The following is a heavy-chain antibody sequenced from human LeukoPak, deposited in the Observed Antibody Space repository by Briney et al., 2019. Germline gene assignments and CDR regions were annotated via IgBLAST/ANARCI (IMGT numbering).Heavy chain of an antibody. CDR3: ATDTSSGWYGWFDP. Sequence: SETLSLTCTVSGGSISRYYWSWIRQPAGKGLEWIGRIYTSGSTNYNPSLKSRVTMSVDTSKNQFSLKLSSVTAADTAVYYCATDTSSGWYGWFDPWGQGTLVTVSS. CDR1: GGSISRYY. D-gene: IGHD6-19*01. CDR2: IYTSGST. J-gene: IGHJ5*02. V-gene: IGHV4-4*07.